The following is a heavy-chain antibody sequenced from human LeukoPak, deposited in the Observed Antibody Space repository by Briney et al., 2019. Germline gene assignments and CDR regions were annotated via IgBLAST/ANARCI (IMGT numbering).Heavy chain of an antibody. J-gene: IGHJ5*02. CDR2: INSDGSRT. V-gene: IGHV3-74*01. CDR3: ARVLTGSWDWFDP. Sequence: GGSLRLSCAASKFSFSSYWMHWVRQAPGKGLVWVSRINSDGSRTNYADSVKGRFTISRDNAKNTLYLQMSSLRAEDTAVYYCARVLTGSWDWFDPWGQGTLVTVSS. D-gene: IGHD2-8*02. CDR1: KFSFSSYW.